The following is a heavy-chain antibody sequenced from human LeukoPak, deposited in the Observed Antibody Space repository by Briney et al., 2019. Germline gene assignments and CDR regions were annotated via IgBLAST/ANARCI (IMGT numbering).Heavy chain of an antibody. Sequence: GGSLRLSCAASGFTFDDYGMAWVRQAPGKGLEWVSGINWNGGRTNYADFVKGRFTISRDNATKSLYLQMNSLRAEDTALYYCARGYSTGWYLSSWGQGTLVTVSS. CDR3: ARGYSTGWYLSS. V-gene: IGHV3-20*04. CDR1: GFTFDDYG. CDR2: INWNGGRT. D-gene: IGHD6-19*01. J-gene: IGHJ5*02.